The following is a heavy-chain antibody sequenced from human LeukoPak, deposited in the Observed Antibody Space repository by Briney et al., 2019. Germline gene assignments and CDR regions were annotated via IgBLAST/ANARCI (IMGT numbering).Heavy chain of an antibody. D-gene: IGHD2-2*02. V-gene: IGHV4-34*01. CDR1: GGSFSGYY. J-gene: IGHJ5*02. Sequence: SETLSLTCAVYGGSFSGYYWSWIRQPPGKGLEWIGEINHSGSTNYNPSLKSRVTISVDTSKNQFSLKLSSVTAADTAVYYCAREAGGFCSSTSCYTRGSYNRFDPWGQGTLVTVSS. CDR2: INHSGST. CDR3: AREAGGFCSSTSCYTRGSYNRFDP.